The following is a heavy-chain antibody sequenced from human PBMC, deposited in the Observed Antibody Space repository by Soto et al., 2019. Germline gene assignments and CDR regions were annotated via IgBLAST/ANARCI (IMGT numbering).Heavy chain of an antibody. CDR1: GGSISSGDYY. J-gene: IGHJ5*02. CDR3: ARRDRSGFSYWLDT. CDR2: IYFSGTT. D-gene: IGHD3-22*01. V-gene: IGHV4-31*03. Sequence: QVQLQESGPGLVKPSQTLSLTCTVSGGSISSGDYYWSWIRQHPGKGLEWIGTIYFSGTTYYNPSLKSRVTISVDTSKNQFSLNLSSVTAGDTAVYYCARRDRSGFSYWLDTWGQGTLVTVSS.